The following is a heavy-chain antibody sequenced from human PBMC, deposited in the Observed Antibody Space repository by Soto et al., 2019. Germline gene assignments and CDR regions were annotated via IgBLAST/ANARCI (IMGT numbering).Heavy chain of an antibody. CDR1: GYAFTTYG. J-gene: IGHJ4*02. V-gene: IGHV1-18*01. Sequence: QVHLVQSGAEVKKPGASVKVSCKGSGYAFTTYGITWVRQAPGQGLEWMGWISAHNGNTNYAQKLQGRVTVTRDTPTSTAYMELRSLVSDDTAVYDCARGWYGDYWGQGALVTVSS. CDR3: ARGWYGDY. CDR2: ISAHNGNT. D-gene: IGHD2-15*01.